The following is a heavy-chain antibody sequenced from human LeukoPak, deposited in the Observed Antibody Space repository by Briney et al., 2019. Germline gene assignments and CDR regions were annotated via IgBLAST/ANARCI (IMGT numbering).Heavy chain of an antibody. Sequence: PSETLSLTCTVSGGSNSSSSYYWGWIRQPPGKGLGWIGSIYYSGSTYYNPSLKSRVTISVDTSKNQFSLKLSSVTAADTAVYYCARHFYGSGFDYWGQGTLVTVSS. V-gene: IGHV4-39*01. D-gene: IGHD3-10*01. CDR2: IYYSGST. CDR3: ARHFYGSGFDY. J-gene: IGHJ4*02. CDR1: GGSNSSSSYY.